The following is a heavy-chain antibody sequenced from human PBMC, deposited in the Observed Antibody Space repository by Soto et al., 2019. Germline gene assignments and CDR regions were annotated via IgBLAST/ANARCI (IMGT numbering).Heavy chain of an antibody. CDR3: ARDLDYGSSTSCYVSFSCPTYGMDV. CDR2: INPNSGGT. D-gene: IGHD2-2*01. CDR1: GYTFTGYY. V-gene: IGHV1-2*04. Sequence: ASVKVSCKASGYTFTGYYMHWVRQAPGQGLEWMGWINPNSGGTNYAQKFQGWVTMTRDTSISTAYMELSRLRSDDTAVYYCARDLDYGSSTSCYVSFSCPTYGMDVWGQGTTVTVSS. J-gene: IGHJ6*02.